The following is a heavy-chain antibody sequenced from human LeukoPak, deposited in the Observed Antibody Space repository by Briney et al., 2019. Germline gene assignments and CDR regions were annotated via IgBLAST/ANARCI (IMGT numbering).Heavy chain of an antibody. CDR3: ARLGWSFDY. V-gene: IGHV4-34*01. Sequence: SETLSLTCAVYGGSFSGYYWSWIRQPPGKGLEWIGEINHSGSTNYNPSLKSRVTISVDTSKNQFSLKLSSVTAADTAVYYCARLGWSFDYWGQGTLVTVSS. CDR2: INHSGST. J-gene: IGHJ4*02. D-gene: IGHD6-19*01. CDR1: GGSFSGYY.